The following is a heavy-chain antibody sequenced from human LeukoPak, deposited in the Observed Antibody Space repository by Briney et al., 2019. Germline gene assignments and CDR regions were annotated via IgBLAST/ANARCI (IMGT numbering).Heavy chain of an antibody. Sequence: SETLSLTCTVSGGSISSYYWSWIRQPAGKGLEGIGRIYTSGSTNYNPSLKSRVTMSGDTSKNQFSLKLSSVTAADTAVYYCARDLLAAAASRSRHYYYGMDVWGQGTTVTVSS. CDR3: ARDLLAAAASRSRHYYYGMDV. V-gene: IGHV4-4*07. CDR2: IYTSGST. D-gene: IGHD6-13*01. J-gene: IGHJ6*02. CDR1: GGSISSYY.